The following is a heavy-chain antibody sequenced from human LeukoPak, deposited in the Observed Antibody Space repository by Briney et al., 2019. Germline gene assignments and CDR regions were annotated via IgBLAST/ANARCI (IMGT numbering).Heavy chain of an antibody. CDR1: GYPFTNYY. V-gene: IGHV1-46*01. CDR2: INPSERTV. J-gene: IGHJ4*02. Sequence: GASVKVSCKASGYPFTNYYIHWVRQAPGQGLEWMGIINPSERTVSYAQKFQGRVTMTRDTSTSTVYLELSSLRSEDTAFYYCARIYCSGGGCYYGFDSWGQGTLVTVSS. D-gene: IGHD2-15*01. CDR3: ARIYCSGGGCYYGFDS.